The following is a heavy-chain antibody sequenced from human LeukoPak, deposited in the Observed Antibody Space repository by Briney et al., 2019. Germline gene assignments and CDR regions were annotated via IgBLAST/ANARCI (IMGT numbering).Heavy chain of an antibody. CDR3: AKRGAEVGTTVAPGDY. CDR1: GFTFSGSA. Sequence: PGGSLRLSCAASGFTFSGSAMHWVRQASGKGLEWVGRIRSKANSYATAYAASVKGRFTISRDDSKNTAYLQMNSLKTEDTAVYYCAKRGAEVGTTVAPGDYWGQGTLLTVSS. D-gene: IGHD1-26*01. V-gene: IGHV3-73*01. J-gene: IGHJ4*02. CDR2: IRSKANSYAT.